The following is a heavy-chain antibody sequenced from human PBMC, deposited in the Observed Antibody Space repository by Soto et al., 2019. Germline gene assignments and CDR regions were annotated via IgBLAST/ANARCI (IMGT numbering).Heavy chain of an antibody. D-gene: IGHD1-26*01. CDR2: ISSSGDTI. J-gene: IGHJ6*02. CDR3: ARDSSKKFRGKSYLYYCTIYV. CDR1: GFTFSNYG. V-gene: IGHV3-48*02. Sequence: VQLVESGGGVVQPGRSLRLSCAASGFTFSNYGMHWVRQAPGKGLEWISYISSSGDTIYYADSVKGLFTISRDNAKSSLYRRMNSLRDADSAVYYFARDSSKKFRGKSYLYYCTIYVWVQGTTVTVS.